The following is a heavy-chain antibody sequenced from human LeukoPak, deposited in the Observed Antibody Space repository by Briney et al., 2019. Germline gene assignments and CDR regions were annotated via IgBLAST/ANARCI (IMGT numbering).Heavy chain of an antibody. J-gene: IGHJ1*01. Sequence: GESLRLSCAASGFTFDDYAMHWVRQAPGKGLEWVSGISWNSGSIGYADPVKGRLTISRDNAKNSLYLQMNSLRAEDTALYYCAKAMGGYGDYTWYFQHWGQGTLVTVSS. CDR2: ISWNSGSI. CDR3: AKAMGGYGDYTWYFQH. CDR1: GFTFDDYA. D-gene: IGHD4-17*01. V-gene: IGHV3-9*01.